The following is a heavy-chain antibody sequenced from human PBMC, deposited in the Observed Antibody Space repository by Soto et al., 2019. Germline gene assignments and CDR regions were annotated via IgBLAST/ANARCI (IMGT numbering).Heavy chain of an antibody. CDR3: AKGFGWNYLDY. CDR1: GFTFSPFW. D-gene: IGHD1-1*01. CDR2: INSDGNST. J-gene: IGHJ4*02. V-gene: IGHV3-74*01. Sequence: PGGSLRLSCAASGFTFSPFWMHWVRQVPGKGPVWVSRINSDGNSTSYADSVKGRFTISRDNSKSTLYLQMNSLRTEDTAVYYCAKGFGWNYLDYWGQGTLVTVSS.